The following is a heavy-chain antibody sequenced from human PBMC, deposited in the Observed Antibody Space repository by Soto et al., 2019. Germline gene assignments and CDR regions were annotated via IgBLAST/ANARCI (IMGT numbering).Heavy chain of an antibody. CDR3: ARDYYYSSRSYFNH. V-gene: IGHV4-30-4*01. D-gene: IGHD3-10*01. CDR2: IYYRGNT. CDR1: GGSISSGDYH. Sequence: SETLSLTCTVSGGSISSGDYHWSWVRQPPGKRLEWIGYIYYRGNTYYNPSLESRVTMSVDTSKNQFTLKLSSVTAADTAIYYCARDYYYSSRSYFNHWGQGTLVTVSS. J-gene: IGHJ5*02.